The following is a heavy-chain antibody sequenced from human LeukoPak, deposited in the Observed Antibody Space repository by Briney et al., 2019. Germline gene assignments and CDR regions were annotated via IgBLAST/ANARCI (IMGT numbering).Heavy chain of an antibody. CDR1: GFTFSTYG. V-gene: IGHV3-30*18. CDR2: ISYDGSNK. D-gene: IGHD3-3*01. CDR3: AKGQEKVVTIFGVGIPRGMDV. J-gene: IGHJ6*02. Sequence: GGSLRLSCAASGFTFSTYGMHWVRQAPGTGLEWVAVISYDGSNKYYADSVKGRFTISRDKSKHTLYLQMNSLRAEDTAVYYCAKGQEKVVTIFGVGIPRGMDVWGQGTTVTVSS.